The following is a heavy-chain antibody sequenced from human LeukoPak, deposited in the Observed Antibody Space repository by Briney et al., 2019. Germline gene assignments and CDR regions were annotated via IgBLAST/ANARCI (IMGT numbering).Heavy chain of an antibody. V-gene: IGHV3-66*01. D-gene: IGHD1/OR15-1a*01. CDR1: GFTVSSNY. Sequence: GGSLRLSCAASGFTVSSNYMSWVRQAPGKGLEWVSVIYSGSRTYYADSVKGRFTISRDNSKNTVYIQMNSLRAEDTAVYYCARETITTAGAFDIWGKGTMVTVSS. CDR3: ARETITTAGAFDI. J-gene: IGHJ3*02. CDR2: IYSGSRT.